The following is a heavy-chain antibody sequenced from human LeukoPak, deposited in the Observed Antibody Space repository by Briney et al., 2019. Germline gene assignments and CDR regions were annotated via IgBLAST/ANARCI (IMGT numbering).Heavy chain of an antibody. CDR1: GFTFSNYA. V-gene: IGHV3-30*04. CDR2: IANDGRDK. D-gene: IGHD3-10*01. CDR3: ASGPLWFGELLYRFDY. Sequence: GGSLRLSCAASGFTFSNYAMHWVRQAPGKGLEWLAVIANDGRDKHHADSVKGRFTISRDNSKNTLYLQMNSLRAEDTAVYYCASGPLWFGELLYRFDYWGQGTLVTVSS. J-gene: IGHJ4*02.